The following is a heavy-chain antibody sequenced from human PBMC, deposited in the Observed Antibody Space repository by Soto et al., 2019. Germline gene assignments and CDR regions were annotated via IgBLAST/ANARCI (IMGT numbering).Heavy chain of an antibody. V-gene: IGHV4-4*07. D-gene: IGHD3-9*01. Sequence: SETLSLTCTVSGGSISIYYWSWIRHPAGKGLEWIGRIYTSGSTNYNPSLKSRVTMSVDTSKNQLSLKLSSVTAADTAVYYCAREALRYFDWLSSRSYYFDYWGQGTLVTVSS. CDR2: IYTSGST. J-gene: IGHJ4*02. CDR3: AREALRYFDWLSSRSYYFDY. CDR1: GGSISIYY.